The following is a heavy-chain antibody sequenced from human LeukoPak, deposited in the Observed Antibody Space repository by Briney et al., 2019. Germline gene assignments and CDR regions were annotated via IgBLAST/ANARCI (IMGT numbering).Heavy chain of an antibody. Sequence: QPGGSLRLSCAASGFTFSSYAMSWIRQPPGEGLEWVSAISGSGGSTYYADSVKGRFTISRDNSKNTLYLQMNSLRAEDTAVYYCAKSPPLYTPRDYGDYSLDYWGQGTLVTVSS. J-gene: IGHJ4*02. D-gene: IGHD4-17*01. CDR3: AKSPPLYTPRDYGDYSLDY. V-gene: IGHV3-23*01. CDR1: GFTFSSYA. CDR2: ISGSGGST.